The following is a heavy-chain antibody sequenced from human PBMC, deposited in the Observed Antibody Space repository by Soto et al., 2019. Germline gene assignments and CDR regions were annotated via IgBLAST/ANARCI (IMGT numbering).Heavy chain of an antibody. Sequence: QVQLVESGGGVVQPGGSPTLSCVASGFTIRTYAMHWVRQAPGKGLEWVALISYDGSSRYYTESVNGRFTISRDNSKNTVFLRMSSLRAEDTAVYYCTRDWDRGGGTYHWYFELWGRGTLVTVSS. CDR2: ISYDGSSR. J-gene: IGHJ2*01. D-gene: IGHD1-26*01. CDR3: TRDWDRGGGTYHWYFEL. V-gene: IGHV3-30-3*01. CDR1: GFTIRTYA.